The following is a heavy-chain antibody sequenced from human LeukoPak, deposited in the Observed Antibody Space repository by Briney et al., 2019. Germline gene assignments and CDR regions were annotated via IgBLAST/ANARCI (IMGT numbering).Heavy chain of an antibody. Sequence: GGSLRLSCAASGFTFSSYGMHWVRQAPGKGLEWVAFIRYDGSNKYYADSVKGRFTISRDNSKNTLYLQMNSLRAEDTAVYYCAKDRVYDSSGYYDYWGQGTLVTVSS. D-gene: IGHD3-22*01. V-gene: IGHV3-30*02. CDR3: AKDRVYDSSGYYDY. J-gene: IGHJ4*02. CDR1: GFTFSSYG. CDR2: IRYDGSNK.